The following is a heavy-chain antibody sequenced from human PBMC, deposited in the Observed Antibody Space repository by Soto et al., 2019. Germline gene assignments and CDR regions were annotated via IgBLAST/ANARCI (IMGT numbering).Heavy chain of an antibody. V-gene: IGHV3-30*03. CDR1: GFTFSSYD. D-gene: IGHD1-26*01. CDR2: ISYDGSNK. Sequence: GGSLRLSCAASGFTFSSYDMHWVRQAPGKGLEWVAVISYDGSNKYYADSVKGRFTISRDNSKNTLYLQMHSLRAEDTAVYYRAREPVGRFYWVQGDCCYYIDVWGQGTTVTVSS. CDR3: AREPVGRFYWVQGDCCYYIDV. J-gene: IGHJ6*03.